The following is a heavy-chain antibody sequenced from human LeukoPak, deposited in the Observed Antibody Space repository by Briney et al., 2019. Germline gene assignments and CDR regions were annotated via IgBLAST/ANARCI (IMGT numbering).Heavy chain of an antibody. D-gene: IGHD3-16*01. CDR2: IFPRGSDT. J-gene: IGHJ3*02. Sequence: GESLKISCWGSGYSFTCYWIGWVRQMPGKGLEWMGIIFPRGSDTRYSPSVQGHFTISSDKSISTAYLQWSSLKASDTAMYYCARPSAPITFTAIDIWGQGTMVTVSS. CDR1: GYSFTCYW. CDR3: ARPSAPITFTAIDI. V-gene: IGHV5-51*01.